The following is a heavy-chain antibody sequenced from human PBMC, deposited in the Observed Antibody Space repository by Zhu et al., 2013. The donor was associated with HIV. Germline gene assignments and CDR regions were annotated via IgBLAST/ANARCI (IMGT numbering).Heavy chain of an antibody. Sequence: QVQLVQSGAELKKPGASVKVSCKASGYTFGIYGISWVRQAPGQGLEWMGWVSAYSGSTNYPQKLQGRVTLTTDTSTSTAYMELRSLRSDDTAVYYCARDQFDHYDDSHYYSDAFDIWGQGTLVTVSS. V-gene: IGHV1-18*01. CDR3: ARDQFDHYDDSHYYSDAFDI. D-gene: IGHD3-22*01. CDR2: VSAYSGST. J-gene: IGHJ3*02. CDR1: GYTFGIYG.